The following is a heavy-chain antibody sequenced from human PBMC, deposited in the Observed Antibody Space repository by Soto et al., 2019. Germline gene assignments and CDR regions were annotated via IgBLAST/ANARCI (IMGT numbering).Heavy chain of an antibody. J-gene: IGHJ3*02. CDR3: AREGDYYDSSGYENDAFDI. D-gene: IGHD3-22*01. CDR1: GGTFSSYA. V-gene: IGHV1-69*01. CDR2: IIPIFGTA. Sequence: QVQLVQSGAEVKKPGSSVKVSCKASGGTFSSYAISWVRQAPGQGLEWMGGIIPIFGTANYAQKFQGRVTITADESTSIAYMELSSLRSEDTAVYYCAREGDYYDSSGYENDAFDIWGQGTMVTVSS.